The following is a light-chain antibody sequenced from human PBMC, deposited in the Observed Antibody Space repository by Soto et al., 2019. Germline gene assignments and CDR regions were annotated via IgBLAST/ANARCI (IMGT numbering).Light chain of an antibody. CDR2: GAS. CDR1: QSVSSSY. CDR3: QQYGSSPLT. Sequence: LYPGDRDTRSCRASQSVSSSYLAWYQQKPGQAPRLLIYGASSRATGIPDRFSGSGSGTDFTLTISRLEPEDFAVYYCQQYGSSPLTFGQGTKVDIK. J-gene: IGKJ1*01. V-gene: IGKV3-20*01.